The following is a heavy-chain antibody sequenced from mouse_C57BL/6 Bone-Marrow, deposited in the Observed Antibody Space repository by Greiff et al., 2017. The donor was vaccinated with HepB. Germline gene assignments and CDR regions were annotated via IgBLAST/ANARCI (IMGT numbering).Heavy chain of an antibody. D-gene: IGHD2-4*01. Sequence: QVQLQQSGAELVKPGASVKISCKASGYTFTDYYINWVKQRPGQGLEWIGKIGPGSGSTYYNEKFKGKATLTADKSSSTAYMQLSSLPSEDSAVYFCTYDYDPWFAYWGQGTLVTVSA. J-gene: IGHJ3*01. V-gene: IGHV1-77*01. CDR1: GYTFTDYY. CDR2: IGPGSGST. CDR3: TYDYDPWFAY.